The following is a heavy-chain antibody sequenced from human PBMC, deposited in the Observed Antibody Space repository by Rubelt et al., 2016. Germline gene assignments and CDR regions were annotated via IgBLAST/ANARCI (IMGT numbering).Heavy chain of an antibody. CDR2: ISVSSTTI. CDR1: GFTLNNYW. Sequence: GFTLNNYWMHWVRQAPGKGLEWISYISVSSTTIYYADSVKGRFTISRDNARNSLYLQMNSLGDEDTAVYYCARTYYYDSSGYYQSYYFDYWGQGTLVTVSS. V-gene: IGHV3-48*02. J-gene: IGHJ4*02. D-gene: IGHD3-22*01. CDR3: ARTYYYDSSGYYQSYYFDY.